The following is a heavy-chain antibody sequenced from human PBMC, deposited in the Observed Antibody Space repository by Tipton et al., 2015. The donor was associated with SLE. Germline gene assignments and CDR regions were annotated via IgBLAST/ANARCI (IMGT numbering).Heavy chain of an antibody. J-gene: IGHJ5*02. D-gene: IGHD3-3*01. V-gene: IGHV4-34*01. Sequence: TLSLTCLVSGESFSDNLWSWIRQPPGKGLEWIGEIKYRGSTNHNPSLKSRVTISLDTSKNTYSLRLTSVTAADAAVYYCARRYDFWGGHYAPWGQGTLVAVSS. CDR3: ARRYDFWGGHYAP. CDR2: IKYRGST. CDR1: GESFSDNL.